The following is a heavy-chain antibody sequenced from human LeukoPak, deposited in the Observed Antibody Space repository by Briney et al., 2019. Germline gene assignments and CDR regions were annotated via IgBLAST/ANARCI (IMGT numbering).Heavy chain of an antibody. J-gene: IGHJ6*02. CDR1: GYTFTGYY. CDR2: INPNSGGT. Sequence: ASVKVSCKASGYTFTGYYMHWVRQAPGQGLEWMGWINPNSGGTNYAQKFQGWVTMTRDTSITTAYMELSRLRSDDTAVYYCARGSTVYYHYGMDVWGLGTAVTVSS. D-gene: IGHD2-2*01. V-gene: IGHV1-2*04. CDR3: ARGSTVYYHYGMDV.